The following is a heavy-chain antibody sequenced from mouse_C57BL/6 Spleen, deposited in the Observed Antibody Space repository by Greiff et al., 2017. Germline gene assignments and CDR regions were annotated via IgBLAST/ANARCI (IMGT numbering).Heavy chain of an antibody. CDR1: GEGGTGLDG. J-gene: IGHJ3*01. V-gene: IGHV3-1*01. CDR3: ARGDYDQAWFAY. Sequence: EVKLVESGPGRGKEEKSSDSKGEGTGEGGTGLDGWQWIRHFPGNKLEWMGYISYSGSTNYNPSLKSRISITHDTSKNHFFLKLNSVTTEDTATYYCARGDYDQAWFAYWGQGTLVTVSA. CDR2: ISYSGST. D-gene: IGHD2-4*01.